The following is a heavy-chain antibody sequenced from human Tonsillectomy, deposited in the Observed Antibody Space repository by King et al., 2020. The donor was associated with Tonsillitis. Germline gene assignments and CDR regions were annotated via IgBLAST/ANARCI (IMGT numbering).Heavy chain of an antibody. CDR2: FYYRGST. J-gene: IGHJ4*02. Sequence: QLQESGPGLVKPSETLSLTCSVSGGSISGSSYCWGWIRQPPGKGLEWIGCFYYRGSTYYNASLKSRVTKSVDTSRNQFSLKLTSVTAADTAVYYCARVVIFVATYYFDYWGQGTLVTVSS. D-gene: IGHD3-10*01. CDR1: GGSISGSSYC. V-gene: IGHV4-39*07. CDR3: ARVVIFVATYYFDY.